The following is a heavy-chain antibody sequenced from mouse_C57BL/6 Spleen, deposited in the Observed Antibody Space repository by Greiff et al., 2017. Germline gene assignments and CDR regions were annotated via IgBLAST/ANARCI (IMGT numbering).Heavy chain of an antibody. CDR1: GYTFTSYW. J-gene: IGHJ2*01. Sequence: QVHVKQPGAELVKPGASVKVSCKASGYTFTSYWMHWVKQRPGQGLEWIGRIHPSDSDTKDNQKFKGKATLTVDKSSSTAYMQLSSLTSEDSAVYYCAIGDDYDFDYWGQGTTLTVSS. V-gene: IGHV1-74*01. D-gene: IGHD2-4*01. CDR3: AIGDDYDFDY. CDR2: IHPSDSDT.